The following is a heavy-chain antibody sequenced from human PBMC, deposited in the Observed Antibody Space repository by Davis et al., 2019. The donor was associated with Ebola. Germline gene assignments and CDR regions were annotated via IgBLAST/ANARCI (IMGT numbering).Heavy chain of an antibody. V-gene: IGHV1-69*05. CDR2: IIPIFGTA. D-gene: IGHD4-17*01. CDR1: GGTFSSYA. Sequence: SVKVSCKASGGTFSSYAISWVRQAPGQGLEWMGGIIPIFGTANYAQKFQGRVTMTRNTSISTAYMELSSLRSEDTAVYYCARPHYGDYGAYYYYGMDVWGQGTTVTVSS. CDR3: ARPHYGDYGAYYYYGMDV. J-gene: IGHJ6*02.